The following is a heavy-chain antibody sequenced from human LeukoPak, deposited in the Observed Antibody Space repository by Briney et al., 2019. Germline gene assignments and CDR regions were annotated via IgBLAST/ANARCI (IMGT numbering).Heavy chain of an antibody. CDR1: GGSIRTNNYY. D-gene: IGHD2-15*01. CDR2: IYCSGSAYSGSA. CDR3: ASRVCSGGSCYADY. Sequence: PSGTLSLTCTVSGGSIRTNNYYWGWIRQPPGEGLEWIGSIYCSGSAYSGSAYYDPSLKSRVTISVDTSKNQFSLKVNSVTAADTAVYFCASRVCSGGSCYADYWGQGILVTVSS. V-gene: IGHV4-39*01. J-gene: IGHJ4*02.